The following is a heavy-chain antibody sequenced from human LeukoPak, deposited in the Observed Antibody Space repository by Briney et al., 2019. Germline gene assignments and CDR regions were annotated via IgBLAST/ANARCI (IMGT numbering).Heavy chain of an antibody. CDR2: IYTSGSD. J-gene: IGHJ5*02. D-gene: IGHD2-15*01. CDR3: ARDGGYCSGGSCYSLSSFWFDP. Sequence: PAGTLCLTCTASGFSISSYYRSWLRQAAGKGLEWVGRIYTSGSDNYNPSPKSRGTMSVNTSKNQFPLKLSSVTAADTAVYYCARDGGYCSGGSCYSLSSFWFDPWGQGTLVTVSS. V-gene: IGHV4-4*07. CDR1: GFSISSYY.